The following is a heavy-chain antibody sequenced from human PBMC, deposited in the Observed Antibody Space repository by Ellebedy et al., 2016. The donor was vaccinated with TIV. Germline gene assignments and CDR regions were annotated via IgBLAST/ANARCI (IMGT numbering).Heavy chain of an antibody. J-gene: IGHJ4*02. D-gene: IGHD1/OR15-1a*01. CDR3: ARENWTNDY. Sequence: LSLTCAASGFSFSTLWMSCVRQAPGKGLEWVGNINQDGSEKNYVDSVKGRFTMSRDNAKNSLYLQMNSVRAEDTAVYYCARENWTNDYWGQGTLVTASS. CDR2: INQDGSEK. CDR1: GFSFSTLW. V-gene: IGHV3-7*04.